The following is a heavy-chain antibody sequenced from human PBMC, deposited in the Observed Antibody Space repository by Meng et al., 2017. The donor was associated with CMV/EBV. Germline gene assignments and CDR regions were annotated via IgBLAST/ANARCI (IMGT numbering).Heavy chain of an antibody. CDR2: MNPNSGNT. CDR3: ARRGYSSRNWFDP. V-gene: IGHV1-8*03. J-gene: IGHJ5*02. CDR1: GYTFTSYD. D-gene: IGHD6-19*01. Sequence: ASVKVSCKGSGYTFTSYDINWVRQTTGQGLEWMGWMNPNSGNTGYAQKFQGRVTITRNTSISTAYMELSSLRSEDTAVYYCARRGYSSRNWFDPWGQGTLVTVSS.